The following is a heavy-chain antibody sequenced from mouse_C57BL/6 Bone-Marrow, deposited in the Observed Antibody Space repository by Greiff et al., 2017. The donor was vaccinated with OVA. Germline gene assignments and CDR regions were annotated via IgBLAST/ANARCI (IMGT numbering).Heavy chain of an antibody. J-gene: IGHJ1*03. CDR2: INSDGGST. CDR1: EYEFPSHD. D-gene: IGHD2-1*01. CDR3: ARHAYGNLDWYFDV. Sequence: EVKLVESGGGLVQPGESLKLSCESNEYEFPSHDMSWVRKTPEKRLELVAAINSDGGSTYYPDTMERRFIISRDNTKKPLYLQMSSLRSEDTALYYCARHAYGNLDWYFDVWGTGTTVTVSS. V-gene: IGHV5-2*01.